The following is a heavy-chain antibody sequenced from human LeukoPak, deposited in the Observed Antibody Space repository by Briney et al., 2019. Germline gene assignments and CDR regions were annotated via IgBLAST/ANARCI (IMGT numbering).Heavy chain of an antibody. CDR3: ARGSGFYGMVV. CDR2: ISYDGSNK. CDR1: GFTFSSYA. J-gene: IGHJ6*04. V-gene: IGHV3-30*04. D-gene: IGHD3-3*01. Sequence: GGSLRLSCAASGFTFSSYAMHWVRQAPGKGLEWVAVISYDGSNKYYADSVKGRFTISRDNPKNPLYLQMNSLRAEDTAVYYCARGSGFYGMVVWGEGTTVTVSS.